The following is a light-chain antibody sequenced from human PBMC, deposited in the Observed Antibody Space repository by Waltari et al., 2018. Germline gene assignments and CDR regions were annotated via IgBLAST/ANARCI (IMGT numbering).Light chain of an antibody. Sequence: SYILTQPPSVSVAPGQTARFTCGGNNIGTKSVHWYQQKPGPAPWPVVSVDRDRPSGIPERFSGSTSGNTATLTISRVEVEDEADYYCQVWDSITVVFGGGTKLIVL. CDR1: NIGTKS. CDR2: VDR. V-gene: IGLV3-21*02. J-gene: IGLJ2*01. CDR3: QVWDSITVV.